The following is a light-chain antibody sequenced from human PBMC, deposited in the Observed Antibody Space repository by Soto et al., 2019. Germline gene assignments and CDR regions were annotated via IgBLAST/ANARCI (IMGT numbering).Light chain of an antibody. CDR3: SSYTSSSTLV. CDR1: SSDIGGYKH. CDR2: EVS. Sequence: QSALTQPASVSGSPGQSITISCTGTSSDIGGYKHVSWYQQHPGKAPKLMIYEVSNRPSGISNRFSGSKSGNTASLTLSGLQAEDEADYYCSSYTSSSTLVFGGGTKLTVL. V-gene: IGLV2-14*01. J-gene: IGLJ2*01.